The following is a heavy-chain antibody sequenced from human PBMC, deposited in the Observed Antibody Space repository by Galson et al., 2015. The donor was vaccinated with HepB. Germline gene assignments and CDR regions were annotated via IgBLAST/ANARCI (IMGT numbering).Heavy chain of an antibody. CDR3: ARGPHYYDSSGYDRMTPFDY. CDR2: IWYDGSNK. CDR1: GFTFSSYG. V-gene: IGHV3-33*01. Sequence: SLRLSCAASGFTFSSYGMHWVRQAPGKGLEWVAVIWYDGSNKYYADSVKGRFTISRDNSKNTLYLQMNSLRAEDTAVYYCARGPHYYDSSGYDRMTPFDYWGQGTLVTVSS. D-gene: IGHD3-22*01. J-gene: IGHJ4*02.